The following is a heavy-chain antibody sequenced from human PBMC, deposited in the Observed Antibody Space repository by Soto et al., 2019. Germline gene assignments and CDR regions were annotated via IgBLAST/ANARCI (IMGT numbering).Heavy chain of an antibody. Sequence: ASVKVSCKASGYTFTSYDINWVRQATGQGLEWMGWMNPNSGNTGYAQKFQGRVTMTRNTSISTAYMELSSLRSEDTAVYYCALSSLSGYGYYYYYGMDVWGQGTTVTVSS. V-gene: IGHV1-8*01. CDR1: GYTFTSYD. J-gene: IGHJ6*02. CDR2: MNPNSGNT. D-gene: IGHD5-12*01. CDR3: ALSSLSGYGYYYYYGMDV.